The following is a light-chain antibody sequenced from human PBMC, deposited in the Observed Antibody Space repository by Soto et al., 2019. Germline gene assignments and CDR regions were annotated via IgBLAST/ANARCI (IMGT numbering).Light chain of an antibody. CDR1: RSIINW. J-gene: IGKJ1*01. CDR3: QQYSDHWT. CDR2: KAS. Sequence: DIQLTQSPSTLSASVGDRVTITCRASRSIINWLAWYQQKSGKGPKLLIYKASNLQTGVPSRFSGSGYGTEFTPTISSLQPDDVATYYCQQYSDHWTFGQGTKVDIK. V-gene: IGKV1-5*03.